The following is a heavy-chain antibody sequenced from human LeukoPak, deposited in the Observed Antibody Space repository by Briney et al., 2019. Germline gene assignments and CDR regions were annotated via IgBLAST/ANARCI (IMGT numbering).Heavy chain of an antibody. D-gene: IGHD2-15*01. Sequence: GGSLRLSCAASGFTFSSSAMSWVRQAPGKGLEWVSAISNNGGYTYYADSVQGRFTISRDNSKSTLCLQMNSLRVEDTAVYYCAKQLGYCSDGSCYFPYWGQGTLVTVSS. CDR3: AKQLGYCSDGSCYFPY. CDR2: ISNNGGYT. J-gene: IGHJ4*02. CDR1: GFTFSSSA. V-gene: IGHV3-23*01.